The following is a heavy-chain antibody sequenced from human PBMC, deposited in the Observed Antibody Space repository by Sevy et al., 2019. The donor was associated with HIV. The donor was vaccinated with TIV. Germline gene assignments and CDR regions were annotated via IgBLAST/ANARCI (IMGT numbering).Heavy chain of an antibody. Sequence: GGSLRLSCADSGFTFIDYAMHWVRQAPGKGLEWVAVISDDGSKTYCADSVNGRFTISRDNSKNTLYLQMNSLRADDTAVYYCARGRVTSHYFDYWGQGTLVTVSS. CDR2: ISDDGSKT. V-gene: IGHV3-30*04. J-gene: IGHJ4*02. D-gene: IGHD2-21*02. CDR1: GFTFIDYA. CDR3: ARGRVTSHYFDY.